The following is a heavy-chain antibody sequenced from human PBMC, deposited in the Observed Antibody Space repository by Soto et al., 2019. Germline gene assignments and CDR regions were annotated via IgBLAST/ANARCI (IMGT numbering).Heavy chain of an antibody. CDR3: AGDLDGSFDY. V-gene: IGHV4-59*01. D-gene: IGHD1-1*01. J-gene: IGHJ4*02. Sequence: ASETLSLTCTVSGGSISSYYWNWIRQPPGKGLEWIGYIYYTGSTNYSPSLKGRVAISLDTSKNQFSLKLTSVTAADTAVYYCAGDLDGSFDYWGQGTLVTVSS. CDR1: GGSISSYY. CDR2: IYYTGST.